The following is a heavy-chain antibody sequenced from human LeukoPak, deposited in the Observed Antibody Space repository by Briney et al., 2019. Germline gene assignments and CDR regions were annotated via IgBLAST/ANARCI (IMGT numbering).Heavy chain of an antibody. V-gene: IGHV5-51*01. CDR1: GYSFTSYW. D-gene: IGHD3-10*01. CDR3: ARRGYGSGSYSKHFDY. J-gene: IGHJ4*02. Sequence: GESLKISCKGSGYSFTSYWIGWVRQMPGKGLEWMGIIYPGDSDTRYSPSFQGQVTISADKSISTAYLQWSSLKASDTAMYCCARRGYGSGSYSKHFDYWGQGTLVTVSS. CDR2: IYPGDSDT.